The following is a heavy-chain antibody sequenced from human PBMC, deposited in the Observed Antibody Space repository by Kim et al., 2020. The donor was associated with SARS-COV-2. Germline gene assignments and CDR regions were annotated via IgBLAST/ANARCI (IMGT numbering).Heavy chain of an antibody. J-gene: IGHJ4*02. CDR1: GFTFSSYE. CDR3: AGGYYDSSGSYFDY. CDR2: ISSSGSTI. Sequence: GGSLRLSCAASGFTFSSYEMNWVRQAPGKGLEWVSYISSSGSTIYYADSVKGRFTISRDNAKNSLYLQMNSLRAEDTAVYYCAGGYYDSSGSYFDYWGQGTLVTVSS. V-gene: IGHV3-48*03. D-gene: IGHD3-22*01.